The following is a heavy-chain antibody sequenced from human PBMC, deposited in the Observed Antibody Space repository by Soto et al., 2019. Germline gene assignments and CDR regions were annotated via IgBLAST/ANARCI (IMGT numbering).Heavy chain of an antibody. D-gene: IGHD2-8*01. CDR1: GYTFTNYW. Sequence: PGESLKISCQASGYTFTNYWLGWVRQMPGKGLEWMGIIFPADSDTRYSPSFQGHVTMSVDKSISTAYLQWSSLKASDSGIYYCTNGVCYWNWFDPWGQGTLVTVSS. CDR3: TNGVCYWNWFDP. J-gene: IGHJ5*02. CDR2: IFPADSDT. V-gene: IGHV5-51*01.